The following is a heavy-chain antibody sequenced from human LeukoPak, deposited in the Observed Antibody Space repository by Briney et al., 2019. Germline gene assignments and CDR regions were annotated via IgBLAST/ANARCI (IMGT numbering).Heavy chain of an antibody. CDR3: ARVGASGIQLWLQEY. J-gene: IGHJ4*02. V-gene: IGHV3-21*01. CDR1: GFTFSSYS. CDR2: ISSSSSYI. Sequence: GGSLRLSCAASGFTFSSYSMNWVRQAPGKGLEWVSSISSSSSYIYYADSVKGRFTISRDNAKNSLYLQMNSLRAEDTAVYYCARVGASGIQLWLQEYWGQGTLVTVSS. D-gene: IGHD5-18*01.